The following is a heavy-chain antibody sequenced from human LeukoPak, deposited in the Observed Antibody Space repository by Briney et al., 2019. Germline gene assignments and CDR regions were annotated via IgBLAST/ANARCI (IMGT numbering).Heavy chain of an antibody. J-gene: IGHJ4*02. D-gene: IGHD3-10*01. Sequence: ASVKVSCKASGGTFSSYAISWVRQAPGQGLEWMGGITPIFGTANYAQKFQGRVTITADESTSTAYMELSSLRSEDTAVYYCARTLRITMVRGAKLVYYFDYWGQGTLVTVSS. CDR1: GGTFSSYA. V-gene: IGHV1-69*13. CDR2: ITPIFGTA. CDR3: ARTLRITMVRGAKLVYYFDY.